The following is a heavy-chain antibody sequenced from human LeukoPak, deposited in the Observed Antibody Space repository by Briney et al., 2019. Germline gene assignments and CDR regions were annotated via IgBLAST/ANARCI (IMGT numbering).Heavy chain of an antibody. V-gene: IGHV4-39*07. CDR3: ASGGAYFDY. CDR1: GGSISSSSYY. CDR2: IYYSGST. J-gene: IGHJ4*02. Sequence: SETLSLTCTVSGGSISSSSYYWGWIRQPPGKGLEWIGSIYYSGSTYYNPSLKSRVTISVDTSKNQFSLKLSSVTAADTAMYYCASGGAYFDYWGQGTLVTVSS. D-gene: IGHD3-16*01.